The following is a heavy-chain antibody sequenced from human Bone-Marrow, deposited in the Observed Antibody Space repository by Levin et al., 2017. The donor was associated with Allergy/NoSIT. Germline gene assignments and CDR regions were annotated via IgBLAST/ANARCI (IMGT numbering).Heavy chain of an antibody. D-gene: IGHD1-1*01. CDR3: VHRNIYTTDDLAF. CDR1: GFSFTTSGVG. V-gene: IGHV2-5*02. CDR2: IYYDDDK. Sequence: ESGPTLVKPTQTLTLTCTFSGFSFTTSGVGVGWIRQPPGKALEWLAIIYYDDDKDYSPSLKSRLTITKDTSKNQVVLTMTSMDPVDTGTYYCVHRNIYTTDDLAFWGQGTLVSVSS. J-gene: IGHJ4*02.